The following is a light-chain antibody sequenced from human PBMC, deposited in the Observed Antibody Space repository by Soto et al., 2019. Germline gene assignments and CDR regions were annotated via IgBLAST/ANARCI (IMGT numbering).Light chain of an antibody. Sequence: QSALTQPASVSGSPGQSITISCTGSSSDVGDYNSVSWYQHHPGKGPKLMIYEVSNRPSGVSDRFSGSKSGNTASLTISGLQAEDEGDYYCSSYTSSSAYLVFGGGTKLTVL. CDR2: EVS. CDR3: SSYTSSSAYLV. V-gene: IGLV2-14*01. CDR1: SSDVGDYNS. J-gene: IGLJ2*01.